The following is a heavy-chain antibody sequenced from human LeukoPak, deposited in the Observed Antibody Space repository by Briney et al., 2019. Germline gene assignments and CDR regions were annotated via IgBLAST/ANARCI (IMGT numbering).Heavy chain of an antibody. V-gene: IGHV4-34*01. Sequence: SETLSLTCAVYGGSFSGHYWSWIRQPPGKGLEWIGEINHSGSTNYNPSLKSRVTISVDTSKNQFSLKLSSVTAADTAVYYCARGNGDYVWLDYWGQGTLVTVSS. D-gene: IGHD4-17*01. J-gene: IGHJ4*02. CDR3: ARGNGDYVWLDY. CDR1: GGSFSGHY. CDR2: INHSGST.